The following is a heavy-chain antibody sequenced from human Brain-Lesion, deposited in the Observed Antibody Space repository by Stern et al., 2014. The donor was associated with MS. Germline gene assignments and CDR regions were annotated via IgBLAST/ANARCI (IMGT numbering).Heavy chain of an antibody. Sequence: QVQLGQSGTEVKEPGASVKVSCKTSGFTFANYGIVWVRQAPGQGLEWMGWVSPYNGKTNYEQTFQGRVTMTSDTSTTTAYMELRSLRSDDTAVYYCARYDSGSADYWGQGTLVTVSS. CDR3: ARYDSGSADY. V-gene: IGHV1-18*04. J-gene: IGHJ4*02. CDR2: VSPYNGKT. CDR1: GFTFANYG. D-gene: IGHD6-19*01.